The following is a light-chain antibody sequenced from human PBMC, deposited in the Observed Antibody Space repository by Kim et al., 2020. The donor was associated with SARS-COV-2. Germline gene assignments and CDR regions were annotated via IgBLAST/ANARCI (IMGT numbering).Light chain of an antibody. CDR1: QSVSSN. J-gene: IGKJ1*01. CDR3: QQYTNWPQT. Sequence: EIVMTQSPVTLSVSPGERATLSCRASQSVSSNLAWYQQKPGQAPRLLVYAASTRATDIPARFSGSWSGTEFTLTISSLQSEDVAIYYCQQYTNWPQTFGQGTKVDIK. CDR2: AAS. V-gene: IGKV3-15*01.